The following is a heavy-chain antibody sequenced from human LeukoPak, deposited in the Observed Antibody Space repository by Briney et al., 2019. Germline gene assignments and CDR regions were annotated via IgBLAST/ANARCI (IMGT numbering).Heavy chain of an antibody. CDR2: IYHNGDT. D-gene: IGHD1-26*01. V-gene: IGHV4-38-2*02. CDR1: GFSITSGYL. J-gene: IGHJ4*02. Sequence: PSETLSLTCPVSGFSITSGYLWGWIRQSPGKRLEWIGYIYHNGDTVYNPSLNSSLRSRVTLLVEPSKNQFSLSLHSVIAADTAVFYCVRAESVGIFDVWGQGILVTVSS. CDR3: VRAESVGIFDV.